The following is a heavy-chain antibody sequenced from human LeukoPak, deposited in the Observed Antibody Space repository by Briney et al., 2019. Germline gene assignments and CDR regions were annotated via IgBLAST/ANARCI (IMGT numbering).Heavy chain of an antibody. Sequence: GGPLRLSCAASGFTFSSYNMQWVRQAPSKGLEWVTFIEYDGKRKYYADSVKGRFTVSRDNSKNTLSLQMNSLIAEDTAVYYCAKVPKSTGWTAHFWGQGNLVTVSS. D-gene: IGHD3-9*01. CDR2: IEYDGKRK. CDR1: GFTFSSYN. J-gene: IGHJ4*02. CDR3: AKVPKSTGWTAHF. V-gene: IGHV3-30*02.